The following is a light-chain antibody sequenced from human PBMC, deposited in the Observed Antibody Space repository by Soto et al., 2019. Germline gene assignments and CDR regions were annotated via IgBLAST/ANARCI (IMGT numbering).Light chain of an antibody. CDR1: QSISSY. CDR2: AAS. Sequence: DIQMTQSPSSLSASVGDRVTITCRASQSISSYLNWYQQKPGKAPKLLIYAASSLQSGVPSRFSGSGSGTDFTLTISSLQPEDFATYDCQQRKTFGQGTKVDIK. CDR3: QQRKT. V-gene: IGKV1-39*01. J-gene: IGKJ1*01.